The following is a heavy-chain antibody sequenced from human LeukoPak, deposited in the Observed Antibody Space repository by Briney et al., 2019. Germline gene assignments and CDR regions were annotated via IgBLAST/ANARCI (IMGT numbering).Heavy chain of an antibody. Sequence: ASVKVSCKASGYTFTSYYMHWVRQAPGQGLEWMGIINPSGGSTSYAQKFQGRVTMTRDTSTSTVYMELSSLRSEDTAVYYCARGRPWFGAGDYYYGMDVWGKGTTVTVSS. D-gene: IGHD3-10*01. CDR3: ARGRPWFGAGDYYYGMDV. CDR1: GYTFTSYY. CDR2: INPSGGST. V-gene: IGHV1-46*01. J-gene: IGHJ6*04.